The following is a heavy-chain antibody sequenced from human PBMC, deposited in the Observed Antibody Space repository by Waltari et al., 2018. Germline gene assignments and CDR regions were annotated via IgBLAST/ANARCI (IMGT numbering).Heavy chain of an antibody. J-gene: IGHJ3*02. Sequence: QVQLQESGPGLVKPSETLSLTCTVSGGSISSYYWSWIRQPAGKGLEWIGRMCTRGSANYNPPLKKRITRAVTTSKNPFSLKLTSLTAADTAVYYCARGLLRSLEWLRDDDAFDIWDQGTMVTVSS. D-gene: IGHD3-3*01. CDR1: GGSISSYY. CDR3: ARGLLRSLEWLRDDDAFDI. CDR2: MCTRGSA. V-gene: IGHV4-4*07.